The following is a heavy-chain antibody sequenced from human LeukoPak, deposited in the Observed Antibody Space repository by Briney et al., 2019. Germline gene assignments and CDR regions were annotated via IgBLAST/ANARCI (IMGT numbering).Heavy chain of an antibody. CDR1: GGSISSSRYY. CDR3: VRDDYGDYTRRFDP. J-gene: IGHJ5*02. D-gene: IGHD4-17*01. Sequence: SETLSLTCTVSGGSISSSRYYWGWIRQPPGKGLEWIASISYSGSSYYNPSLKSRVTISVDTSKNQVSLQLSSVTAADTAVYYCVRDDYGDYTRRFDPWGQGTLVTVSS. CDR2: ISYSGSS. V-gene: IGHV4-39*07.